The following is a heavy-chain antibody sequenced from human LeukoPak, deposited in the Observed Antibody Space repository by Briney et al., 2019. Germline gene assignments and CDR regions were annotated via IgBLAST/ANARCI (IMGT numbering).Heavy chain of an antibody. D-gene: IGHD3-3*01. CDR3: ASGGWLLWGWFDP. CDR2: ISYDGSNK. J-gene: IGHJ5*02. Sequence: GGSLRLSCAASGFTFSSYDMHWVRQAPGKGLEWVAVISYDGSNKYYADSVKGRFTISRDNSKNTLYLQMNSLRAEDTAVYYCASGGWLLWGWFDPWGQGTLVTVSS. CDR1: GFTFSSYD. V-gene: IGHV3-30*04.